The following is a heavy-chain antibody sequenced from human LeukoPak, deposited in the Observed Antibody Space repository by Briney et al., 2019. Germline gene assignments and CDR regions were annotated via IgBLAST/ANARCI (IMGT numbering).Heavy chain of an antibody. V-gene: IGHV1-69*05. Sequence: GSSVKVSCKASGGTFSSYAISWVRQAPGQGLEWMGGIIPIFGTANYAQKFQGRVTITTDEPTSTAYMELSSLRSEDTAVYYCAMSVYPDFDWLSRFDYWGQGTLVTVSS. CDR1: GGTFSSYA. J-gene: IGHJ4*02. D-gene: IGHD3-9*01. CDR2: IIPIFGTA. CDR3: AMSVYPDFDWLSRFDY.